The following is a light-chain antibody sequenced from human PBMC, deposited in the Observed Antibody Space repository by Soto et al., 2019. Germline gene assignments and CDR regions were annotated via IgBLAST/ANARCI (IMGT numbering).Light chain of an antibody. J-gene: IGLJ1*01. CDR2: DVT. V-gene: IGLV2-14*01. CDR3: SSYTRSSTPYV. Sequence: QSVLTQPASVSGSPGQSITISCTGTSSDVGGYNYVSWYQQHPVKAPKLIIYDVTNRPSGISDRFSGSKSGNTASLTISGLQAQDEGDYYCSSYTRSSTPYVFGTGTKVTVL. CDR1: SSDVGGYNY.